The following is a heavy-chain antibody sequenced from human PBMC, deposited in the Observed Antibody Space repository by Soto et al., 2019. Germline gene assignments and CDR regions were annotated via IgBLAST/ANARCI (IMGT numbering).Heavy chain of an antibody. CDR2: ISYDGSNK. Sequence: GGSLRLSCAASGFTFSSYAMHWVRQAPGKGLEWVAVISYDGSNKYYADSVKGRFTISRDNSKNTLYLQMNSLRAEDTAVYYCVRSIAFVVVPAGLFDYWGQGTLVTVSS. CDR1: GFTFSSYA. D-gene: IGHD2-2*01. J-gene: IGHJ4*02. CDR3: VRSIAFVVVPAGLFDY. V-gene: IGHV3-30-3*01.